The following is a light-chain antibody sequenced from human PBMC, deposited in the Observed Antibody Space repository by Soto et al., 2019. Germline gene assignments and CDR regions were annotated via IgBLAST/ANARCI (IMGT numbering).Light chain of an antibody. V-gene: IGKV3D-15*01. CDR1: QSVGSD. Sequence: EIVMTQSPANLSVSPVERATLSCRASQSVGSDLAWYQQKPGQAPRLVIYDIFTRATGVSTRISGSGSGTEFTLTISSLQSEDFAVYYCQQYNSWPLTFGGGTKVEIK. CDR3: QQYNSWPLT. J-gene: IGKJ4*01. CDR2: DIF.